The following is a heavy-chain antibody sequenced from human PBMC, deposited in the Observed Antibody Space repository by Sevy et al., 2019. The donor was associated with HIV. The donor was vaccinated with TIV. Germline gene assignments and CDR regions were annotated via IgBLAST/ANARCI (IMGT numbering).Heavy chain of an antibody. V-gene: IGHV1-24*01. J-gene: IGHJ4*02. CDR1: GYTLIEFS. Sequence: ASVKVSCKVSGYTLIEFSMHWVRQAPGKGLEWMGGFDPEDGETIYAQRFQGRVTMTEDTSTDTGYMEQSSLRSEDTAVYYCATGLPGEYVDCSSCYSDYFAYWGQGTLVTVSS. D-gene: IGHD2-15*01. CDR2: FDPEDGET. CDR3: ATGLPGEYVDCSSCYSDYFAY.